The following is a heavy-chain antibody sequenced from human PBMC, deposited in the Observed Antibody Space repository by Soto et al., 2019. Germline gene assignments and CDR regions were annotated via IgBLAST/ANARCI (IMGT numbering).Heavy chain of an antibody. V-gene: IGHV3-23*01. Sequence: PGGSLRLSCAASGFTFSSYPMSWVRQAPGKVLEWVSAISGSGGSTYYADSVKGRFTISRDNSKNTLYLQMNSLRAEDTAVYYCAKDYDFWSGYLPPNRVYYMDVWGKGTTVTVSS. CDR2: ISGSGGST. CDR3: AKDYDFWSGYLPPNRVYYMDV. J-gene: IGHJ6*03. D-gene: IGHD3-3*01. CDR1: GFTFSSYP.